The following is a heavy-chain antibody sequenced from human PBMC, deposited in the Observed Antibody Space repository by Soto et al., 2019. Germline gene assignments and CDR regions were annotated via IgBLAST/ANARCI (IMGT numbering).Heavy chain of an antibody. CDR1: GGSISSYY. V-gene: IGHV4-59*01. CDR3: ARGGGGYCSSTSCYGSDAFDI. D-gene: IGHD2-2*01. J-gene: IGHJ3*02. Sequence: QVQLQESGPGLVKPSETLSLTCTVSGGSISSYYWSWIRQPPGKGLEWIGYIYYSGSTNYNPSLKSRGTISVDTSKNQFSLKLSSVTAADTAVYYCARGGGGYCSSTSCYGSDAFDIWGQGTMVTVSS. CDR2: IYYSGST.